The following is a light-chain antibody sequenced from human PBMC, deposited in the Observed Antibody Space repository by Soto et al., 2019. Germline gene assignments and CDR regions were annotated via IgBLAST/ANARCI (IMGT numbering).Light chain of an antibody. V-gene: IGLV2-14*03. Sequence: QSALTQPASVSGSPGQSITISCTGTNSDVGRYKLVSWYQQHPGKAPKLMIFDVTNRPSGVSNRFSGSKSGNTASLTISGLKAEDEADYYCSSYTTISTLVFGGGTKLTVL. CDR1: NSDVGRYKL. J-gene: IGLJ2*01. CDR3: SSYTTISTLV. CDR2: DVT.